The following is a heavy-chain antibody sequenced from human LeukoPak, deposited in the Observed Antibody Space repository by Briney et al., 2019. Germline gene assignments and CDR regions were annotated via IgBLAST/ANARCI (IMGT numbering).Heavy chain of an antibody. CDR2: ISGSGGST. J-gene: IGHJ3*02. CDR3: AKARRYNWNPDAFDI. V-gene: IGHV3-23*01. D-gene: IGHD1-20*01. CDR1: GFTFSSYA. Sequence: GGSLRLSCAASGFTFSSYAMSWVRQAPGKGLEWVSAISGSGGSTYYADSVKGRFTISRDNSKDTLYLQMNSLRAEDTAVYYCAKARRYNWNPDAFDIWGQGTMVTVSS.